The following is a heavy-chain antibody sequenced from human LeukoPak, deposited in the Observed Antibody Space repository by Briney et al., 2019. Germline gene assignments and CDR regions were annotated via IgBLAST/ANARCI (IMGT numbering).Heavy chain of an antibody. Sequence: GGSLRLSCAASGFTFSSYSMNWVRQAPGKGLEWVSYISSSSSTIYYADSVKGRFTISRDNAKNSLYLQMNSLRAEDTAVYYCAREGTGRFYYFDYWGQGTLVTVSS. J-gene: IGHJ4*02. CDR3: AREGTGRFYYFDY. V-gene: IGHV3-48*01. CDR2: ISSSSSTI. D-gene: IGHD7-27*01. CDR1: GFTFSSYS.